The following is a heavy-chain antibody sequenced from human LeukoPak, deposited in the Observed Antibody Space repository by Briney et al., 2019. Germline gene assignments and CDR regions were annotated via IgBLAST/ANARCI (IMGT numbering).Heavy chain of an antibody. CDR3: ARSGFGFDAFDI. CDR1: GFTFSSYS. CDR2: ISSSSSHI. V-gene: IGHV3-21*01. D-gene: IGHD3-10*01. Sequence: GGSLRLSCAASGFTFSSYSMNWVRQAPGKGLEWVSSISSSSSHIYYADSVKGRFTIPRDNAKNSLYLQMNSLRAEDTAVYYCARSGFGFDAFDIWGQGTMVTVSS. J-gene: IGHJ3*02.